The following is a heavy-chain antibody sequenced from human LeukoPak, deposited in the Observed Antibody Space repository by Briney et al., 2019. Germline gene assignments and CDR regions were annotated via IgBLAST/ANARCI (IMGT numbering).Heavy chain of an antibody. V-gene: IGHV2-5*02. Sequence: SGPTVVKPTQTLTLTCTFSGFSLGSPEVVVGWIRQPPGKALEWLALIYWDDDKRYSPSLKNRLTITKDTSKNQVVLTMTSVDPVDTATYYCARQNFFTSGTYYTHFDYWGQGTLVTVSS. CDR1: GFSLGSPEVV. CDR3: ARQNFFTSGTYYTHFDY. D-gene: IGHD3-10*01. CDR2: IYWDDDK. J-gene: IGHJ4*02.